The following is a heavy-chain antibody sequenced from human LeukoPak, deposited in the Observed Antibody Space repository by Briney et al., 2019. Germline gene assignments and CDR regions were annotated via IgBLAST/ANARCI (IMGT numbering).Heavy chain of an antibody. CDR2: MNPNSGHT. CDR1: GYTFTNYD. Sequence: ASVKVSCKASGYTFTNYDINWVRQATGQGLEWMGWMNPNSGHTGYAQKFQGRVTMTRNTSITTAYMELSSLRSEDTAVYYCARRADYGDVYYYYMDVWGKGTTVTVSS. V-gene: IGHV1-8*01. D-gene: IGHD4-17*01. J-gene: IGHJ6*03. CDR3: ARRADYGDVYYYYMDV.